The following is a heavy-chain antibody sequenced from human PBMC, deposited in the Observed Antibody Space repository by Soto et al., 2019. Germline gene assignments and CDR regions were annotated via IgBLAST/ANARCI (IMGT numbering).Heavy chain of an antibody. CDR1: GGSFSDYY. D-gene: IGHD4-17*01. Sequence: SETLSLTCGVYGGSFSDYYWNWIRQPPGKGLEWIGEINQSGGTHYNPSLKSRVTILVDTSRNQFSLKLTSVTVADTAVYYCARITYGDSFYGLDVWGQGTTVTVSS. CDR2: INQSGGT. V-gene: IGHV4-34*01. CDR3: ARITYGDSFYGLDV. J-gene: IGHJ6*02.